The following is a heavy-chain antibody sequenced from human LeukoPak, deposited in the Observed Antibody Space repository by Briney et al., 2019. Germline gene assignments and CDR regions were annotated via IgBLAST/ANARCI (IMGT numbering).Heavy chain of an antibody. CDR3: ARVDSGSYYLYYYYYMDV. D-gene: IGHD1-26*01. J-gene: IGHJ6*03. Sequence: PGGSLRLSCAASGFTFSSYNMNSVRHAPGKGLEWVSSISSSSSYIYYADSVKGRFTISRDNAKNSLYLQMNSLRAEDTAVYYCARVDSGSYYLYYYYYMDVWGKGTTVTISS. CDR1: GFTFSSYN. CDR2: ISSSSSYI. V-gene: IGHV3-21*01.